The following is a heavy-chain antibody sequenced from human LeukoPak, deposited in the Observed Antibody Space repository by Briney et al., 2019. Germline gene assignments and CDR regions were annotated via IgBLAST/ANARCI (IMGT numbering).Heavy chain of an antibody. CDR3: ARDSRITMIVADAFDI. Sequence: ASVKVSCKASGYPFTNYGISWVRQAPGQGLEWMGWISTYTGNTKYAQRFQGRVIMTADTSTSTAYMELRSLRSEDTAVYYCARDSRITMIVADAFDIWGQGTMVTVSS. J-gene: IGHJ3*02. V-gene: IGHV1-18*01. CDR2: ISTYTGNT. CDR1: GYPFTNYG. D-gene: IGHD3-22*01.